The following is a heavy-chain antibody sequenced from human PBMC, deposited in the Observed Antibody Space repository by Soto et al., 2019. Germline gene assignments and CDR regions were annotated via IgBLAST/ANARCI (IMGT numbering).Heavy chain of an antibody. CDR2: IIPIFGTA. V-gene: IGHV1-69*13. CDR3: AVESPRVYFDY. Sequence: SEKVSCKASGGTFSRYSISWVRQAPGQGLEWMGGIIPIFGTANYAQKFQGRVTITADESTSTAYMELSSLRSEDTAVYYCAVESPRVYFDYWGQGTLVTVSS. J-gene: IGHJ4*02. CDR1: GGTFSRYS.